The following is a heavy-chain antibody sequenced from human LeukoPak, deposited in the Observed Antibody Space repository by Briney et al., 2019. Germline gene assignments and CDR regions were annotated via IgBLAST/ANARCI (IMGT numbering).Heavy chain of an antibody. J-gene: IGHJ4*02. Sequence: SETLSLTCTVSGGSISSYYWSWIRQPAGKGLEWIGRIYTSGSTNYNPSLKSRVTMSVDTSKNQFSLKLSSVTAADTAVYYCASGTTKTTPPLYWGQGTLVTVPS. CDR1: GGSISSYY. V-gene: IGHV4-4*07. D-gene: IGHD4-17*01. CDR3: ASGTTKTTPPLY. CDR2: IYTSGST.